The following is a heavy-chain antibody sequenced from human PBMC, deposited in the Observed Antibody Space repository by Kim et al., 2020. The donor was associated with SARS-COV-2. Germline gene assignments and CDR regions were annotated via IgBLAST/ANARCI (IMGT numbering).Heavy chain of an antibody. CDR3: AGDLWEEEEVTRLSDFDY. V-gene: IGHV3-11*06. Sequence: KGRFTTSRDNAKNSLYLQMNSLRAEDTAVYYCAGDLWEEEEVTRLSDFDYWGQGTLVTVSS. J-gene: IGHJ4*02. D-gene: IGHD1-26*01.